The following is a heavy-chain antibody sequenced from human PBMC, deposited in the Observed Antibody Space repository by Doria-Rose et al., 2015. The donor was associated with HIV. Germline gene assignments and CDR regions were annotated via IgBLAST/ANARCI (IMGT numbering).Heavy chain of an antibody. CDR2: ITPFNDNT. CDR1: GYTFTYRY. V-gene: IGHV1-45*02. J-gene: IGHJ4*02. D-gene: IGHD4-17*01. Sequence: ASGYTFTYRYLHWVRQAPGQALEWMGWITPFNDNTNSAQRFQDRVSFTRDRSLSTVYMELSSLRSEDTAMYYCARLNNGYGDYVFDYWGQGTLVTVSS. CDR3: ARLNNGYGDYVFDY.